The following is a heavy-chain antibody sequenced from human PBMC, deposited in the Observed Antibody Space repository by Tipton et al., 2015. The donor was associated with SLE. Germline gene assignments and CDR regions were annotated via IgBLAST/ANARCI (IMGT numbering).Heavy chain of an antibody. CDR3: ARPSQYPNCSMDV. J-gene: IGHJ6*03. D-gene: IGHD4-11*01. CDR1: GFTFSTYA. V-gene: IGHV3-30*04. Sequence: SLRLSCAASGFTFSTYAMHWVRQAPGKGLEWVAVISYDGTNKYYADSVKGRFTISRDNAKNSLYLQMNSLRAEDTAVYYCARPSQYPNCSMDVWRKGTAVPLSS. CDR2: ISYDGTNK.